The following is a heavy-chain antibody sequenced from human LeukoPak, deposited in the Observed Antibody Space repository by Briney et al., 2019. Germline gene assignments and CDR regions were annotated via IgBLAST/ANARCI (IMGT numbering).Heavy chain of an antibody. CDR2: INPSGGST. J-gene: IGHJ4*02. D-gene: IGHD4-17*01. CDR3: ARDGYGDYWTYYFDY. Sequence: PGASVKVSCKASGYTFTSYYMHWVRQAPGQGLEWMGIINPSGGSTSYAQKFQGRVTMTRDTSTSTVYMELSSLRSEDTAVYYCARDGYGDYWTYYFDYWGQGTLVTVSS. CDR1: GYTFTSYY. V-gene: IGHV1-46*01.